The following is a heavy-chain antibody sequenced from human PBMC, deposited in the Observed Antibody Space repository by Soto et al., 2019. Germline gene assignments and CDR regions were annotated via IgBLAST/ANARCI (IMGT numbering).Heavy chain of an antibody. CDR2: TNQDGSGK. V-gene: IGHV3-7*04. Sequence: EAQLVESGGGLVQPGGSLRLSCAASGFPFSGYWMSWVRHTPGKGLEWVASTNQDGSGKYYMDSVKGRFTISRDNTENSLYLQMNSLGDDDTGVYYCARDGYHYVMDLWGQGTTVTVSS. CDR1: GFPFSGYW. J-gene: IGHJ6*02. CDR3: ARDGYHYVMDL.